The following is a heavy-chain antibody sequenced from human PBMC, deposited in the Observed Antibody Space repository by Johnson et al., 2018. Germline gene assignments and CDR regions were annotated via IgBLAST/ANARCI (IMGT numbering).Heavy chain of an antibody. Sequence: VQLVESGGGLVKPGGSLRLSCAASGFTFSTYSMNWVRQAPGKGLEWVSFISSRSSYTYYADSMKGRFTISRDNAKNSLYLQMNSLRAEDTAVYYCARESESDAFDIWGQGTMVTVSS. J-gene: IGHJ3*02. CDR1: GFTFSTYS. CDR3: ARESESDAFDI. CDR2: ISSRSSYT. V-gene: IGHV3-21*01.